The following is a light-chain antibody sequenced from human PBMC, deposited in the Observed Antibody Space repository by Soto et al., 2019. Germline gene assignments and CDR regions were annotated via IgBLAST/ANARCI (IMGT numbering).Light chain of an antibody. CDR2: GAS. CDR1: QSVSSN. J-gene: IGKJ4*01. Sequence: EIVMTQSPATLSVSPGERATLSCRASQSVSSNLAWYQQKPGQAPRLLIYGASTRATGIPARFSGSGSGTEFTLTISSLEPEDFAVYYCQPDSNRLLTFGGGTIVDIK. CDR3: QPDSNRLLT. V-gene: IGKV3-15*01.